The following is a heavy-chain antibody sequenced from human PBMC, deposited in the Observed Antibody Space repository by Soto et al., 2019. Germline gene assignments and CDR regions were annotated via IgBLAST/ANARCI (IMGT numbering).Heavy chain of an antibody. CDR2: ISGSGGST. D-gene: IGHD3-3*01. V-gene: IGHV3-23*01. Sequence: EVQLLEAGGGLVQPGGSLRLSCAASGFTFSSYAMRWVRQDPGKGLEWVSAISGSGGSTYYADSVKGRFTISRDNSKNTLYRQMNSLRAEDTAVYYCAKGGLRFLECSKIDYWGQGTLVTVSS. J-gene: IGHJ4*02. CDR1: GFTFSSYA. CDR3: AKGGLRFLECSKIDY.